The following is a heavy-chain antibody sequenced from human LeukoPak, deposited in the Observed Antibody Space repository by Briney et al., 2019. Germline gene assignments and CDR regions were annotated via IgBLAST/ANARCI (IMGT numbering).Heavy chain of an antibody. V-gene: IGHV4-61*02. Sequence: SETLSLTCTVSGGSISSGSYYWSWIRQPAGKGLEWIGRIYTSGSTNYNPSLKSRVTISVDTSKNQFSLKLSSVTAADTAVYYCARKAGYYYYMDVWGKGTTVTVSS. CDR3: ARKAGYYYYMDV. CDR1: GGSISSGSYY. CDR2: IYTSGST. J-gene: IGHJ6*03.